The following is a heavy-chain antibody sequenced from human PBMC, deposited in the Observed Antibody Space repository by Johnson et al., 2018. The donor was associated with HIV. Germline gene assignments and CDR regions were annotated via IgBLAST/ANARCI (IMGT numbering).Heavy chain of an antibody. CDR1: RFTVSNNF. CDR3: ARDLRNSGWSNGFDV. CDR2: IYSGGNT. Sequence: VQLVESGGGLVQPGGSLRLSCAASRFTVSNNFMNWVRQAPGKGLEWVSLIYSGGNTYYADSVRGRFTISRDNSKNTLYLQMNSLRAEDTALYYCARDLRNSGWSNGFDVWGQGTMVTVSS. V-gene: IGHV3-66*01. D-gene: IGHD6-19*01. J-gene: IGHJ3*01.